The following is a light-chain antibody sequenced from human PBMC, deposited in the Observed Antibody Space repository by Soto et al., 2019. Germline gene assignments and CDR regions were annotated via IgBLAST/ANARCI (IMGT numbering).Light chain of an antibody. Sequence: QSALTQPASVSGSPGQSITISCTGTSSVVGGYNYVSWYQQHPGKAPKLMIYEVSNRPSGVSNRFSGSKSGNTASLTISGLQAEDEADYYCSSYTSSSTLEVFGGGTKLTVL. CDR1: SSVVGGYNY. CDR2: EVS. V-gene: IGLV2-14*01. J-gene: IGLJ2*01. CDR3: SSYTSSSTLEV.